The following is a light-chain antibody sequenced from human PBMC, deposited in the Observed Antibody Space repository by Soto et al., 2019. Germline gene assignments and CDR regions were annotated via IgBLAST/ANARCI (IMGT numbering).Light chain of an antibody. CDR1: SSDVGTYTY. CDR3: GSYTSATTWV. CDR2: EVS. Sequence: QSALTQPRSVSGSPGQSVTISCTGTSSDVGTYTYVSWYQQHPGKAPTLMIYEVSNRPSGVSNRFSGSKSGNTASLSISGLQTEDEADYYCGSYTSATTWVFGGGTKVTVL. J-gene: IGLJ3*02. V-gene: IGLV2-14*01.